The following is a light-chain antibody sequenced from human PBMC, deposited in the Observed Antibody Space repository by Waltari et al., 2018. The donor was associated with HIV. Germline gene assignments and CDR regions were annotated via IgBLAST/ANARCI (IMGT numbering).Light chain of an antibody. CDR1: NLRDKY. V-gene: IGLV3-1*01. J-gene: IGLJ2*01. CDR3: QAWDSSTAI. CDR2: QDN. Sequence: SYELTQPPSVSVSPGQTASIPCSGHNLRDKYVCWYQQKPGQSPVLVIYQDNKRPSGIPERFSGSNSGNTATLTISGTQALDEADYYCQAWDSSTAIFGGGTELTVL.